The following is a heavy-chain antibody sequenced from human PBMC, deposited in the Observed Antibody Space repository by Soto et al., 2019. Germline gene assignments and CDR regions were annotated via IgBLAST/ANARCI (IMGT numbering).Heavy chain of an antibody. CDR3: AFAATTDYGMDV. V-gene: IGHV4-31*03. D-gene: IGHD5-12*01. CDR2: IYYSGST. J-gene: IGHJ6*02. CDR1: GGSISSGGYY. Sequence: KPSETLSLTCTVPGGSISSGGYYWSWIRQHPGKGLEWIGYIYYSGSTYYNPSLKSRVTISVDTSKNQFSLKLSSVTAADTAVYYCAFAATTDYGMDVWGQGTTVIVSS.